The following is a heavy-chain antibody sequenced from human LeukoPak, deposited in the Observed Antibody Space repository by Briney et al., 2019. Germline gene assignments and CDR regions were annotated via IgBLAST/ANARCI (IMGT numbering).Heavy chain of an antibody. V-gene: IGHV3-23*01. CDR3: AKERIAVARLREFDY. J-gene: IGHJ4*02. D-gene: IGHD6-19*01. Sequence: PGGSLRLSCAASGFTFRSYAVSWVRQAPGKGLEWVSAISGSGGSTYYADSVKGRFTISRDNSKNTLYLQMNSLRAEDTAVYYCAKERIAVARLREFDYWGQGTLVTVSS. CDR2: ISGSGGST. CDR1: GFTFRSYA.